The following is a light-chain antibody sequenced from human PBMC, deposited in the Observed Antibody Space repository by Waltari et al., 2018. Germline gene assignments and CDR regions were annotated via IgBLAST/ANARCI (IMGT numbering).Light chain of an antibody. CDR1: RGDAGGHYS. Sequence: QSALTQPASVSGPPGQSIPISSPGTRGDAGGHYSVPWYQQHPGKAPKLLLYDVSKRPSGFSNRFSGSKSGNTASLTISGLQAEDEADYYCSSYTSSSTWVFGGGTKLTVL. V-gene: IGLV2-14*01. CDR2: DVS. J-gene: IGLJ2*01. CDR3: SSYTSSSTWV.